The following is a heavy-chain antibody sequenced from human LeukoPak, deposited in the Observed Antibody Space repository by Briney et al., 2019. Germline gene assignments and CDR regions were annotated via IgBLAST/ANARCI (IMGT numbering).Heavy chain of an antibody. CDR2: IIPIFGTA. D-gene: IGHD3-3*01. CDR3: ASRYDFWSGDGPNYYYYYMDV. J-gene: IGHJ6*03. CDR1: GGTFSSYA. Sequence: SVKVSCKASGGTFSSYAISWVRQAPGQGLEWMGGIIPIFGTANYAQKFQGRVTITTDESTSTAYMELSSLRSEDTAVYYCASRYDFWSGDGPNYYYYYMDVWGKGTTVTVSS. V-gene: IGHV1-69*05.